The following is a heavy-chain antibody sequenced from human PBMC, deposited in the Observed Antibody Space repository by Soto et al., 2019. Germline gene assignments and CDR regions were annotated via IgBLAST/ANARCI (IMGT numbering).Heavy chain of an antibody. CDR2: IYYSGST. V-gene: IGHV4-59*08. D-gene: IGHD5-12*01. Sequence: SETLSLTCTVSGGPISSYYWSWIRQPPGKGLEWIGYIYYSGSTNYNPSLKSRVTISVDTSKNQFSLKLSSVTAADTAVYYCARQAGGYDYDAFDIWGQGTMVTVS. J-gene: IGHJ3*02. CDR1: GGPISSYY. CDR3: ARQAGGYDYDAFDI.